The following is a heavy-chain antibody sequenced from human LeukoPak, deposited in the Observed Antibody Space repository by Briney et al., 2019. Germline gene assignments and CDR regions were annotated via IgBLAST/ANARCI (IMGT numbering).Heavy chain of an antibody. D-gene: IGHD6-13*01. CDR3: ARTYGSSGLGYFDL. Sequence: SETLSLTCTVSGGSISSYYWSWIRQPPGKGLEWIGYIYYGGSTNYSPSLKSRLTISVDTSKNQFSLKLSSVTAADTAVYYCARTYGSSGLGYFDLWGRGTLVTVSS. J-gene: IGHJ2*01. V-gene: IGHV4-59*01. CDR1: GGSISSYY. CDR2: IYYGGST.